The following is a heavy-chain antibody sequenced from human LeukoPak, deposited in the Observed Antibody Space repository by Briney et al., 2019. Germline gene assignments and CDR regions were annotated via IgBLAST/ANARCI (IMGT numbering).Heavy chain of an antibody. CDR2: ISGSGGST. CDR3: AKGAYCSGGSCYSFGVAHYYYYGMDV. J-gene: IGHJ6*02. Sequence: GGSLRLSCAASGFTFSSYAMSWVRQAPGKGLEWVSAISGSGGSTYYADSVKGRFTISRDNSKNTLYLQMISLRAEDTAVYYCAKGAYCSGGSCYSFGVAHYYYYGMDVWGQGTTVTVSS. CDR1: GFTFSSYA. D-gene: IGHD2-15*01. V-gene: IGHV3-23*01.